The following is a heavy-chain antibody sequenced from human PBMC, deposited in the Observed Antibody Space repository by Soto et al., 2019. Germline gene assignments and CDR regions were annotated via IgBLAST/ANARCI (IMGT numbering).Heavy chain of an antibody. CDR2: IIPILDIA. CDR1: GGTFSSYN. V-gene: IGHV1-69*08. CDR3: ARDVGYSGYVRAFEI. D-gene: IGHD5-12*01. Sequence: QVQLVQSGAEVKKPGSSVKVSCKASGGTFSSYNINWVRQAPGQGLEWMGRIIPILDIAKYAQKFQGRVMMTADKSTSATYRELSSLKSEDTAVYYCARDVGYSGYVRAFEIWGQGTMVIGSS. J-gene: IGHJ3*02.